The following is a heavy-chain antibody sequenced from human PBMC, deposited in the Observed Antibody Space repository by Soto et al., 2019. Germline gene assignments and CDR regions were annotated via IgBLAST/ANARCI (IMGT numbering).Heavy chain of an antibody. Sequence: GESLKISCKGSGYSFTSYWIGWVRQMPGKGLEWMGIIYPGDSDTRYSPSFQGQVTISADKSISTAYLQWSSLKASDTAMYYCARREGGRSRGVPPDAFDIWGQGTMVTVSS. CDR1: GYSFTSYW. D-gene: IGHD3-10*01. CDR3: ARREGGRSRGVPPDAFDI. J-gene: IGHJ3*02. V-gene: IGHV5-51*01. CDR2: IYPGDSDT.